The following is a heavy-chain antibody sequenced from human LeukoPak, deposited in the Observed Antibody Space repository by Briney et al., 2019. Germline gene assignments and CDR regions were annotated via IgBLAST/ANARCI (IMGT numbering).Heavy chain of an antibody. CDR2: INPNSGGT. D-gene: IGHD1-26*01. J-gene: IGHJ4*02. Sequence: GASVKVSCKASGYTFTGYYMHWVRQAPGQGLEWMGWINPNSGGTNYAQKFQGRVTMTRDTSISTAYMELSRLRSDDTAVYYCARGVTRVGATPGSLWGQGTLVTVSS. V-gene: IGHV1-2*02. CDR1: GYTFTGYY. CDR3: ARGVTRVGATPGSL.